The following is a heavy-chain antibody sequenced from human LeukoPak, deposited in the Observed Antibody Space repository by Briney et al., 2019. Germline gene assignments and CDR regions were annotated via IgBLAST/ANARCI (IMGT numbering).Heavy chain of an antibody. V-gene: IGHV3-21*01. CDR3: GSSQYYYYYMDV. Sequence: GGSLRLSCAASGFTFSSYSMNWVRQAPGKGLEWVSSISSSRSYIYYADSVKGRFTISRDNAKNSLYLQMNSLRAEDTAVYYCGSSQYYYYYMDVWGKGTTVTVSS. CDR2: ISSSRSYI. CDR1: GFTFSSYS. D-gene: IGHD2-15*01. J-gene: IGHJ6*03.